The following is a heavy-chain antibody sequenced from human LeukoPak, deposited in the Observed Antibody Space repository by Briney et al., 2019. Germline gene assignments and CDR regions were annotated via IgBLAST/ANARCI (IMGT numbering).Heavy chain of an antibody. Sequence: SETLSLTCTVSGGSISTANYWGWIRQPPGKGLEWIGNIFYSGSTYYSPSLKSRVTISLDTSRNQFSLMLNSVTAADTAVYYCAKSNGYGLVDIWGQGTMVTVSS. CDR2: IFYSGST. V-gene: IGHV4-39*07. CDR3: AKSNGYGLVDI. J-gene: IGHJ3*02. CDR1: GGSISTANY. D-gene: IGHD3-10*01.